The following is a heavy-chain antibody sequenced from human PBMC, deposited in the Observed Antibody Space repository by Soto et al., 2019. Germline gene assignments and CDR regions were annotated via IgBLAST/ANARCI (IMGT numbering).Heavy chain of an antibody. D-gene: IGHD6-6*01. CDR2: IYHSGRT. CDR3: ARDRSNSPDYFDY. CDR1: GGSISSDDYY. V-gene: IGHV4-30-4*01. Sequence: SETLSLTCTVSGGSISSDDYYWTWIRQPPGKGLEWIGYIYHSGRTPYNPSLDSRITISMDTSNNQFSLKLSSVTAADTAVYYCARDRSNSPDYFDYWGQGALVTVSS. J-gene: IGHJ4*02.